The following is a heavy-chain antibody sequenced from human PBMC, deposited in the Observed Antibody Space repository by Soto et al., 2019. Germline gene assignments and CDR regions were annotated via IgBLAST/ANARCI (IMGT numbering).Heavy chain of an antibody. Sequence: ASVKISCKASGGTISSSAISWVLQATGQGLEWMGGIIPIFGTANYAQKFQRRVTITAAESTTTAYMELSSLRSEDTAVYYCARDIVVVVAANHYYYGMDVWGQGTTVTVSS. CDR1: GGTISSSA. CDR2: IIPIFGTA. CDR3: ARDIVVVVAANHYYYGMDV. V-gene: IGHV1-69*13. D-gene: IGHD2-15*01. J-gene: IGHJ6*02.